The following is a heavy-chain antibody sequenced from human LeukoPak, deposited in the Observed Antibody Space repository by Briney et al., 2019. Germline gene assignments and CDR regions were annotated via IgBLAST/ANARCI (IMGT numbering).Heavy chain of an antibody. CDR1: GYTFTSYY. V-gene: IGHV1-46*01. Sequence: ASVKVSCKASGYTFTSYYMHWVRQAPGQGLEWMAIINPSGGSTSYAQKFQGRVTMTEDTSTDTAYMELSSLRSEDTAVYYCATSASPMIVVVINQNTFDIWGQGTKVTVSS. D-gene: IGHD3-22*01. J-gene: IGHJ3*02. CDR2: INPSGGST. CDR3: ATSASPMIVVVINQNTFDI.